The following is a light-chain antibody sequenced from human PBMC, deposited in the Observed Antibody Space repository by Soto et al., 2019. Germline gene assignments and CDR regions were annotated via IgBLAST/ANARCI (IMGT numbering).Light chain of an antibody. J-gene: IGLJ3*02. CDR1: SSDVGGYNY. Sequence: QSALTQPASVSGSPGQSITISCTGTSSDVGGYNYVSWYQQHPGKAPKLMIYEVSNRPSGVSNRFSGSNSGNTASLTISGLQAEDEADYYCSSYTSSSNPWVFGGGTKVT. CDR2: EVS. V-gene: IGLV2-14*01. CDR3: SSYTSSSNPWV.